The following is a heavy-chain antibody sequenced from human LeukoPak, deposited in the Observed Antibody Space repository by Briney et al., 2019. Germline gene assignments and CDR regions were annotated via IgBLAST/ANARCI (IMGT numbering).Heavy chain of an antibody. J-gene: IGHJ4*02. D-gene: IGHD2-2*01. Sequence: ASVKVSCNASGYTFTDYYIHLVRHAPGQGLEWMAWINTNSGGTYYAQKFHDRITLTSDTSISTAYMELSRLRSDDTAIYYCARANALYCSSTSCLFDYWGQGTLVTVSS. CDR3: ARANALYCSSTSCLFDY. V-gene: IGHV1-2*02. CDR1: GYTFTDYY. CDR2: INTNSGGT.